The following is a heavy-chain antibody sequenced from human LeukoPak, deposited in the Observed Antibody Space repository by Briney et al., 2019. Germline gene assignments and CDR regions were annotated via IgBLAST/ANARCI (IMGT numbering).Heavy chain of an antibody. CDR2: INHSGST. CDR1: GGAFSGYY. D-gene: IGHD3-16*01. V-gene: IGHV4-34*01. CDR3: ARTRGMSY. J-gene: IGHJ4*02. Sequence: KPSENLSLNCAVYGGAFSGYYWSWIRQPPRKGLEWIGEINHSGSTNYNPSLKSRVTISVDTSKNQFSLKLSSVTAADTAVYYCARTRGMSYWGQGTLVTVSS.